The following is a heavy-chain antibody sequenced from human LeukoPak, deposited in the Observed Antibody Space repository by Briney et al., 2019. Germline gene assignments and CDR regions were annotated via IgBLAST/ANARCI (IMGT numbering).Heavy chain of an antibody. CDR2: INHSGST. V-gene: IGHV4-34*01. J-gene: IGHJ5*02. CDR1: GGSFSGYY. CDR3: ARGRDPS. D-gene: IGHD5-24*01. Sequence: SETLPLTCAVYGGSFSGYYWTWIRQPPGRGLEWIGEINHSGSTNYNPSLKSRVTTSVDTSKSQFSLKLNSVTAADTAMYYCARGRDPSWGQGTLVTVSS.